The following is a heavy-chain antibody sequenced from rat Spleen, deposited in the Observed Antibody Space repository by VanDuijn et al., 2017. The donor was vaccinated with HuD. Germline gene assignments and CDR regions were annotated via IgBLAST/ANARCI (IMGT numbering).Heavy chain of an antibody. V-gene: IGHV5S23*01. CDR3: AKREFGVRSYFDY. CDR2: ITSGGSNT. J-gene: IGHJ2*01. D-gene: IGHD4-3*01. Sequence: EVQLVESGGGLVQPGRSLKLSCAASGFTFSSFATAWVRQAPKKGLEWVAPITSGGSNTYYPDSVKGRFTISRDNAKSTLYLQMDSLRSEDTATYYCAKREFGVRSYFDYWGQGVMVTVSS. CDR1: GFTFSSFA.